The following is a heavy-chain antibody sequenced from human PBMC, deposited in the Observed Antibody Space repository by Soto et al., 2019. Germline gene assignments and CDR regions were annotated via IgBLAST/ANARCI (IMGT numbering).Heavy chain of an antibody. J-gene: IGHJ5*02. D-gene: IGHD3-3*01. CDR3: AKVGVLRPNFRWFDL. Sequence: PGGSLRLSCAASGFAFQTYTMEWLRQPPGKGLEWVSSITISGNYIYYADSVKGRFTISRDNGRNSVYLQMNSLRAEDTAVYYCAKVGVLRPNFRWFDLWGPGPLVTVSS. CDR1: GFAFQTYT. CDR2: ITISGNYI. V-gene: IGHV3-21*01.